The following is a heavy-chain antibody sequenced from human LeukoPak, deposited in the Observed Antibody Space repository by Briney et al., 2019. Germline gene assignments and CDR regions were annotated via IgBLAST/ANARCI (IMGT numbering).Heavy chain of an antibody. V-gene: IGHV3-30*03. CDR1: GFTFSSYG. CDR3: ARDRVAGARDAFDI. Sequence: GGSLRLSCAASGFTFSSYGMHWVRQAPGKGLEWVAVISYDGSNKYYADSVKGRFTISRDNSKNTLYLQMGSLRAEDMAVYYCARDRVAGARDAFDIWGQGTMVTVSS. CDR2: ISYDGSNK. D-gene: IGHD1-26*01. J-gene: IGHJ3*02.